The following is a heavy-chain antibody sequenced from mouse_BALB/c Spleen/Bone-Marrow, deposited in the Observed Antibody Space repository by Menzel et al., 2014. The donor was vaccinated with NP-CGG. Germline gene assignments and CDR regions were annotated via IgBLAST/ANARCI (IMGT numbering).Heavy chain of an antibody. J-gene: IGHJ2*01. CDR3: TRRGY. Sequence: QVQLQQSGAELVKPGASVKLSCKASGYTFTSYYMYWVKQRPGQGLEWIGGINPNNGNTNFSETFKSKATLTVDKSSSTAYMQLSSLTSEDSAVYYCTRRGYWGQGITLTVSS. V-gene: IGHV1S81*02. CDR2: INPNNGNT. D-gene: IGHD1-1*02. CDR1: GYTFTSYY.